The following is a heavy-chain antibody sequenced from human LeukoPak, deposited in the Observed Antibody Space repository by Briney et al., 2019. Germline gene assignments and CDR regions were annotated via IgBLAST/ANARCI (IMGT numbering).Heavy chain of an antibody. CDR1: GFTVSSNY. V-gene: IGHV3-66*01. J-gene: IGHJ3*02. CDR3: ASERWPQRTFDI. Sequence: GGSLRLSCAASGFTVSSNYMSWVRQAPGKGLEWVSVIYSGGSTYYADSVKGRFIISRDRSKNTLYLQMNSLRAEDTAVYYCASERWPQRTFDIWGQGTMVTVSS. D-gene: IGHD5-24*01. CDR2: IYSGGST.